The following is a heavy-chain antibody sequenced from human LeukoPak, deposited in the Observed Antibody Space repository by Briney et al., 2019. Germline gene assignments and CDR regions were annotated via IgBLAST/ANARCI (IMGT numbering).Heavy chain of an antibody. D-gene: IGHD2-2*01. Sequence: ASVKVSCKAPGYTFTSYGISWVRQAPGQGLEWMGWISAYNGNTNYAQKLQGRVTMTTDTSTSTAYMELRSLRSDDTAVYYCAREREDIVVVPAPPDYYYGMDVWGQGTTVTVSS. V-gene: IGHV1-18*01. J-gene: IGHJ6*02. CDR1: GYTFTSYG. CDR3: AREREDIVVVPAPPDYYYGMDV. CDR2: ISAYNGNT.